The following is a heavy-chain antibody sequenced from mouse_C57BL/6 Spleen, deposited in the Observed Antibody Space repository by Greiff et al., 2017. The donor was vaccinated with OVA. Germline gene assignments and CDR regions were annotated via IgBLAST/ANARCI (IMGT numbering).Heavy chain of an antibody. CDR1: GYTFTDYY. Sequence: EVQLQQSGPELVKPGASVKISCKASGYTFTDYYMNWVKQSHGKSLEWIGDINPNNGGTSYNQKFKGKATLTVDKSSSTAYMELRSLTSEDSAVYYCARGDGEGFAYWGQGTLVTVSA. CDR2: INPNNGGT. D-gene: IGHD2-3*01. CDR3: ARGDGEGFAY. J-gene: IGHJ3*01. V-gene: IGHV1-26*01.